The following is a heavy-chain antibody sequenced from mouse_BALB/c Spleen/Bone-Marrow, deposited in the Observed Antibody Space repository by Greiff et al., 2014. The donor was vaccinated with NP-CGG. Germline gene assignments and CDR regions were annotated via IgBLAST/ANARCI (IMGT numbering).Heavy chain of an antibody. D-gene: IGHD1-1*01. Sequence: EVQLQQSGAELVKPGASVKLSCTASDFNIKDAYMHWVKQRPEQGLEWIGRIDPANVNTKYDTKFQGKATITADTSSNTAYLLVSSLTSEDTAVYYCAVYYYGRSSFAYWGQGLWSLSLQ. CDR2: IDPANVNT. CDR3: AVYYYGRSSFAY. J-gene: IGHJ3*01. CDR1: DFNIKDAY. V-gene: IGHV14-3*02.